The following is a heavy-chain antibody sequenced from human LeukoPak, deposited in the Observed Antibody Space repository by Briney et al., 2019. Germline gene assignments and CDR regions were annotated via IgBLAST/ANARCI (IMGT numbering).Heavy chain of an antibody. J-gene: IGHJ4*02. CDR2: MNPNSGNT. CDR1: GYTFTSYD. V-gene: IGHV1-8*01. D-gene: IGHD3-10*01. Sequence: ASVKVSCKASGYTFTSYDINWVRQATGQGLEWMGWMNPNSGNTGYAQKFQGRVTMTRNTSISTAYMELSSLRSEDTAVYYCARTDDPQLAYFDYWGQGTLVTVSS. CDR3: ARTDDPQLAYFDY.